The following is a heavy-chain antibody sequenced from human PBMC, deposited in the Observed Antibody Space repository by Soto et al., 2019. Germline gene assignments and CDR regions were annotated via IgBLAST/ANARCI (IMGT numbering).Heavy chain of an antibody. Sequence: QVQLQESGPGLVKPSETLSLTCTVSGGSISSYYWSWIRQPPGKGLEWIGYIYYSGSTNYNPSLKSRVTISVDTSKNQFSLKLSSVTAADTAVYYCARSYRYSSSWQCFDYWGQGTLVTVSS. CDR1: GGSISSYY. D-gene: IGHD6-13*01. CDR3: ARSYRYSSSWQCFDY. CDR2: IYYSGST. J-gene: IGHJ4*02. V-gene: IGHV4-59*08.